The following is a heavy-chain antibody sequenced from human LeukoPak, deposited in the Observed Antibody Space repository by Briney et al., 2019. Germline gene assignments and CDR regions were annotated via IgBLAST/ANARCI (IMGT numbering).Heavy chain of an antibody. V-gene: IGHV3-48*01. Sequence: GGSLRLSCVPSTLAPSGNSVNWVRQAPGEGLEWLGHYSRWGRTRYYVEAEGGQFTIPGDKGRKSGFVQMKTLRVGDTAVYYCASPSVEGENGGAFHYWGVGTLVTVSS. CDR1: TLAPSGNS. J-gene: IGHJ4*02. CDR3: ASPSVEGENGGAFHY. CDR2: YSRWGRTR. D-gene: IGHD3-16*01.